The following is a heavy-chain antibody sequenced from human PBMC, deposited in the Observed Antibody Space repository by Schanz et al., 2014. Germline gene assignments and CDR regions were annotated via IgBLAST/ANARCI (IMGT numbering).Heavy chain of an antibody. CDR2: ISPNSGDT. V-gene: IGHV1-2*06. CDR3: ARLSAASHDSAFDF. D-gene: IGHD1-26*01. CDR1: GYNFTTYT. Sequence: QVQLVQSGSELTRPGASVKVSCKASGYNFTTYTMNWVRQAPGQGLEWMGRISPNSGDTHSAQKFQGRVTMTWDRSISTANMELSRLRSDDTAVYYCARLSAASHDSAFDFWGQGTTVIVS. J-gene: IGHJ3*01.